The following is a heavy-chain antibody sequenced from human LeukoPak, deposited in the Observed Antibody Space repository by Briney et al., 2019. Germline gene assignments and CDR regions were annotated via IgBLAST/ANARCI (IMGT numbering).Heavy chain of an antibody. V-gene: IGHV1-3*01. CDR1: GYTFASHA. D-gene: IGHD2-15*01. J-gene: IGHJ6*02. Sequence: ASVTVSCKASGYTFASHALHWVRQAPGQRLEWMGWINAGNGNTKYSQNFQGRVTVTSDTSAATAYVELNSLTSEDTAVYYCARERWHCRVNCYSVYYYALDVWGQGTTVTVS. CDR3: ARERWHCRVNCYSVYYYALDV. CDR2: INAGNGNT.